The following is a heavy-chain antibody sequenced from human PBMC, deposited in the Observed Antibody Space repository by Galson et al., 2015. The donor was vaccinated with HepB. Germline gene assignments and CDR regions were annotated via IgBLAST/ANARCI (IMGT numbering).Heavy chain of an antibody. CDR3: AAEDGYSSGWYFTLPNPNQSYFDY. CDR2: ISGSGGST. D-gene: IGHD6-19*01. Sequence: SLRLSCAASGFTFSSYAMSWVRQAPGKGLEWVSAISGSGGSTYYADSVKGRFTISRDNSKNTLYLQMNSLRAEDTAVYYCAAEDGYSSGWYFTLPNPNQSYFDYWGQGTLVTVSS. V-gene: IGHV3-23*01. J-gene: IGHJ4*02. CDR1: GFTFSSYA.